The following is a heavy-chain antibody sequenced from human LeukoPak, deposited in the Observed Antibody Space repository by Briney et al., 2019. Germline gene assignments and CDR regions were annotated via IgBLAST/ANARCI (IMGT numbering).Heavy chain of an antibody. D-gene: IGHD3-22*01. CDR3: ARPGLSYYYDSSGYYY. CDR2: IKQDGSEK. V-gene: IGHV3-7*01. J-gene: IGHJ4*02. Sequence: GGSLRLSCAASGFTFSSYSMNWVRQAPGKGLEWVANIKQDGSEKYYVDSVKGRFTISRDNAKNSLYLQMNSLRAEDTAVYYCARPGLSYYYDSSGYYYWGQGTLVTVSS. CDR1: GFTFSSYS.